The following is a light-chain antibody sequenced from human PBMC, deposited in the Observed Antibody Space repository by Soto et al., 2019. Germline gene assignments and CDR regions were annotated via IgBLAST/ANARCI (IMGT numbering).Light chain of an antibody. V-gene: IGKV3-20*01. CDR1: QRVSSSY. CDR3: QQNSCSET. Sequence: IVLTQSAGTLSLSPGERATLSCRASQRVSSSYLAWYKQKHGQAPRLLIYAASSRAAGIADRCSGSGAGTDFTITSSRLEDDDSAEYYRQQNSCSETFGQGTKVDIK. CDR2: AAS. J-gene: IGKJ1*01.